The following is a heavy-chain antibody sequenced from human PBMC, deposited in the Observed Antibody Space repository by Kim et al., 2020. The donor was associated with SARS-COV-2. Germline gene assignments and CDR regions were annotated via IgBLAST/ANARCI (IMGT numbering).Heavy chain of an antibody. Sequence: SETLSLTCTVSGGSISSYYWSWIRQPPGKGLEWIGYISYSGSTNYNPSLKSRVTISVDTSKNQFSLKLSSVTAADTAVYYCARFSAGFSGSYPRKSIYYFDYWGQGTLVTVSS. V-gene: IGHV4-59*13. D-gene: IGHD1-26*01. CDR3: ARFSAGFSGSYPRKSIYYFDY. J-gene: IGHJ4*02. CDR1: GGSISSYY. CDR2: ISYSGST.